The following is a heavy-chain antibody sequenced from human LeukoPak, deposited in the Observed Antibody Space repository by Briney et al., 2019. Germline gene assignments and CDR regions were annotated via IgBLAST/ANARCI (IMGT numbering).Heavy chain of an antibody. CDR2: IKQDGSEK. Sequence: GVLRLSCAASGFTFSSYWMSWVRQAPGKGLEWVANIKQDGSEKYYVDSVKGRFTISRDNAKNSLYLQMNSLRAEHTAVYYCARLGGRVPAFLDYWGQGTLVTVSS. CDR3: ARLGGRVPAFLDY. D-gene: IGHD2-2*01. V-gene: IGHV3-7*01. CDR1: GFTFSSYW. J-gene: IGHJ4*02.